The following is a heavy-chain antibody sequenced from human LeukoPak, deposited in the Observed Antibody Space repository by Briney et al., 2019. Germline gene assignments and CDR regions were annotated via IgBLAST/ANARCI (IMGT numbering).Heavy chain of an antibody. CDR3: ARAPTVVNGLYFDY. D-gene: IGHD4-23*01. V-gene: IGHV3-30*04. Sequence: PGGSLRLSCAASGFTFSSYAMHWVRQAPGKGLEWVAVISYDGSNKYYADSVKGRFTISRDNSKNTLYLQMNSLRAEDTAVYYCARAPTVVNGLYFDYWGQGTLVTVSS. CDR1: GFTFSSYA. J-gene: IGHJ4*02. CDR2: ISYDGSNK.